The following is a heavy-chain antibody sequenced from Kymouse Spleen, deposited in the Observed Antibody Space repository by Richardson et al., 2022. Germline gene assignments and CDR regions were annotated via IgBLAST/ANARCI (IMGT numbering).Heavy chain of an antibody. D-gene: IGHD6-19*01. V-gene: IGHV3-7*01. J-gene: IGHJ3*02. CDR2: IKQDGSEK. CDR3: ARDRGYRGSGWYDAFDI. CDR1: GFTFSSYW. Sequence: EVQLVESGGGLVQPGGSLRLSCAASGFTFSSYWMSWVRQAPGKGLEWVANIKQDGSEKYYVDSVKGRFTISRDNAKNSLYLQMNSLRAEDTAVYYCARDRGYRGSGWYDAFDIWGQGTMVTVSS.